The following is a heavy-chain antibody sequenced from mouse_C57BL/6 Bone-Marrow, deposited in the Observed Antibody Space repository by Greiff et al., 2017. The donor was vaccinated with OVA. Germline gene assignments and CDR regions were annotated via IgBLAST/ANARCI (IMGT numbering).Heavy chain of an antibody. V-gene: IGHV5-4*01. CDR1: GFTFSSYA. J-gene: IGHJ2*01. Sequence: EVQLVESGGGLVKPGGSLKLSCAASGFTFSSYAMSWVRQTQEKRLEWVATISDGGSNTYYPDNVKGRFTISRDNAKNNLYLHMSNLKSEDTAMYYCARAPYYSNYFDYWGQGTTLTVSS. CDR2: ISDGGSNT. CDR3: ARAPYYSNYFDY. D-gene: IGHD2-5*01.